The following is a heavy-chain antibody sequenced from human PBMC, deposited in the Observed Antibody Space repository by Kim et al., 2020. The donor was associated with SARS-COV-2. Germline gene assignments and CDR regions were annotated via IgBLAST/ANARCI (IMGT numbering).Heavy chain of an antibody. CDR1: GFIFSNAW. D-gene: IGHD3-22*01. V-gene: IGHV3-15*01. Sequence: GGSLRLSCAASGFIFSNAWISWVRQAPGKGLEWVGRIKSKTDGGTTDYAAPVKGRFTISRDDSKNTLYLQMNSLKTEDTAVYYCTTPGYDSSATRYWGQGTLVTVSS. CDR2: IKSKTDGGTT. J-gene: IGHJ4*02. CDR3: TTPGYDSSATRY.